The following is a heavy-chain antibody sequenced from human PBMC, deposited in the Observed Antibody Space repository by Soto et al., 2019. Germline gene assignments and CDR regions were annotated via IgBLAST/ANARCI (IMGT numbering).Heavy chain of an antibody. CDR1: GYTFTSYD. CDR3: ARGAYYDYVWGSYRPYGMDV. J-gene: IGHJ6*02. Sequence: QVQLVQSGAEVKKPGASVKVSCKASGYTFTSYDINWVRQATGQGLEWMGWMNPNSGNTGYAQKFQGRVTMTRNTTISTAYMELSSLRSEDTAVYYGARGAYYDYVWGSYRPYGMDVWGQGTTVTVSS. V-gene: IGHV1-8*01. D-gene: IGHD3-16*02. CDR2: MNPNSGNT.